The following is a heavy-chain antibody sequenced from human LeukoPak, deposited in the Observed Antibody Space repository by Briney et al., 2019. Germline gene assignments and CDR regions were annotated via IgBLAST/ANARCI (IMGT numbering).Heavy chain of an antibody. CDR3: ASGGGYSDGYIYYYFGMDV. V-gene: IGHV1-69*02. Sequence: GAAVKVSCKASGGTFSSYTISWVRPALGQGGGWMGRIIPILGIANYAQKFQGRVTITADKSTRTAYMELSSLRSEDTAVYYCASGGGYSDGYIYYYFGMDVWGQGTTVTVSS. CDR1: GGTFSSYT. J-gene: IGHJ6*02. CDR2: IIPILGIA. D-gene: IGHD5-18*01.